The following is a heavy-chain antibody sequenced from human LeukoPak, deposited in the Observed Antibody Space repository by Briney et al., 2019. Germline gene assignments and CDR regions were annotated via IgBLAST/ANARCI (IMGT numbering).Heavy chain of an antibody. Sequence: GGSLRLSCAASGFTFSSYGMHWVRQAPGKGLEWVAVISYDGSNKYYADSVKGRFTISRDNSKNTLYLQMNSLRAEDTAVYYCARVEYSSGWYRRGSFDYWGQGTLVTVSS. J-gene: IGHJ4*02. CDR3: ARVEYSSGWYRRGSFDY. V-gene: IGHV3-30*03. D-gene: IGHD6-19*01. CDR2: ISYDGSNK. CDR1: GFTFSSYG.